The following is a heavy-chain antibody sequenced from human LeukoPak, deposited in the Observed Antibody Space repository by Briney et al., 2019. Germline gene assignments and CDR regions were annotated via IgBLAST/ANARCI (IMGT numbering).Heavy chain of an antibody. CDR3: TKDYSGLLLDYYGMDG. J-gene: IGHJ6*01. CDR1: GFTFSSYA. CDR2: ISGSGDST. V-gene: IGHV3-23*01. Sequence: GGSLRLSCAASGFTFSSYAMSWLPQAPGKGLEWVCAISGSGDSTYYADSGKGRFTISRDNSKNTLYLQMHSLSAEDTAVYYCTKDYSGLLLDYYGMDGGGEATTVTVSA. D-gene: IGHD2-21*02.